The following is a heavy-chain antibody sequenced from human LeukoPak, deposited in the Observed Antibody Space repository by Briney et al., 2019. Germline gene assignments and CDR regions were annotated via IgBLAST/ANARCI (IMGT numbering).Heavy chain of an antibody. Sequence: GASVKVSCKASGGTFSSYDISWVRQAPGQGLEWMGGIIPIFGTANYAQKFQDRVTITADESTSTAYMELSSLRSEDTAVYYCARDGGATVTTNWFDPWGQGTLVTVSS. D-gene: IGHD4-17*01. CDR3: ARDGGATVTTNWFDP. CDR2: IIPIFGTA. V-gene: IGHV1-69*13. CDR1: GGTFSSYD. J-gene: IGHJ5*02.